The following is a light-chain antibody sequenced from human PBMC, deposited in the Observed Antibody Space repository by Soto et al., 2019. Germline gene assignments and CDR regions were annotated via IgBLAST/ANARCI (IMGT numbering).Light chain of an antibody. CDR1: QGISNY. CDR2: TAS. J-gene: IGKJ4*01. CDR3: QNYNSAPQLT. Sequence: DIPMTQSPSSLSASVGDRVTITCRASQGISNYLAWYQQKPGKVPKLLIYTASTLQSGVPSRFSASGSGTDFTLTISSLQPEDVATYYCQNYNSAPQLTFGGGTKVEIK. V-gene: IGKV1-27*01.